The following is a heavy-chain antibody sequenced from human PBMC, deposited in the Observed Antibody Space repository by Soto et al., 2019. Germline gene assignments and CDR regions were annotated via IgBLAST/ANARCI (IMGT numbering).Heavy chain of an antibody. D-gene: IGHD6-13*01. Sequence: ASVKVSCKVSGYTLTELSMHWVRQAPGKGLEWMGGFDPEDGETIYAQKFQGRVTMTEDTSTDTAYMELSSLRSEDTAVYYCARDGAAAGQHYYYYYGMDVWGQGTTVTVSS. V-gene: IGHV1-24*01. CDR3: ARDGAAAGQHYYYYYGMDV. CDR1: GYTLTELS. J-gene: IGHJ6*02. CDR2: FDPEDGET.